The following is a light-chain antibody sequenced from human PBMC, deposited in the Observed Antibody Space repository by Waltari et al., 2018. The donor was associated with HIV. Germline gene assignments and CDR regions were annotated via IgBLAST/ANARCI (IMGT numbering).Light chain of an antibody. J-gene: IGKJ2*01. CDR1: QTINNY. CDR2: AAS. CDR3: QETYSPTRA. Sequence: DIQTTQSPSSLSASVGDRATITCRASQTINNYLNWYQQKSGKAPELLIYAASSLPGGVPYRFSGSGSGTDFTLTISSLQPEDFATYYCQETYSPTRAFGQGTKLEIK. V-gene: IGKV1-39*01.